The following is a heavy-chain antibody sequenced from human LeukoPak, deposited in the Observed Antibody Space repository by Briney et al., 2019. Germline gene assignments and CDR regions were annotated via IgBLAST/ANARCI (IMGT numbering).Heavy chain of an antibody. CDR3: ARASIAAPPSPGSTPFFDY. CDR2: INAGNGNT. CDR1: GYTFTSYA. Sequence: ASVKVSCKASGYTFTSYAMHWVRQAPGQRLEWMGWINAGNGNTKYSQKFQGRVTITRDTSASTAYMELSSLRSEDTAVYYCARASIAAPPSPGSTPFFDYWGQGTLVTVSS. V-gene: IGHV1-3*01. D-gene: IGHD6-6*01. J-gene: IGHJ4*02.